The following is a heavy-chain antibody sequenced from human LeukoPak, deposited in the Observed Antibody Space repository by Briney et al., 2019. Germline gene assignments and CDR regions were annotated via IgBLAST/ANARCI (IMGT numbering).Heavy chain of an antibody. D-gene: IGHD5-12*01. V-gene: IGHV4-39*07. J-gene: IGHJ3*02. CDR3: ARDGRGLRVGI. Sequence: SETLSLTCTVSGGSISSSAYRWGWIRQPPGQGLEWIGCIYYSGSTYYNPSLKSRVTMSVDTSKNQFSLKLSSVTAADTAVYYCARDGRGLRVGIWGQGTMVTVSS. CDR1: GGSISSSAYR. CDR2: IYYSGST.